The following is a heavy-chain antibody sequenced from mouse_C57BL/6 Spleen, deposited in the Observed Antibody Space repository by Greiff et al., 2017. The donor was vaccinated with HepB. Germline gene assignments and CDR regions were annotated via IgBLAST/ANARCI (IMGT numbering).Heavy chain of an antibody. CDR1: GYSITSGYY. CDR3: ARGETMVGYFDY. V-gene: IGHV3-6*01. D-gene: IGHD2-2*01. CDR2: ISYDGSN. Sequence: DVKLVESGPGLVKPSQSLSLTCSVTGYSITSGYYWNWIRQFPGNKLEWMGYISYDGSNNYNPSLKNRISITRDTSKNQFFLKLNSVTTEDTATYYCARGETMVGYFDYWGQGTTLTVSS. J-gene: IGHJ2*01.